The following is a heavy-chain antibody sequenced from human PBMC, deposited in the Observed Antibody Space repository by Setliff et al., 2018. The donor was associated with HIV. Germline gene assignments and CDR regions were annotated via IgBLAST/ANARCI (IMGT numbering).Heavy chain of an antibody. CDR3: ARDRMPMASWVPDK. CDR1: DDYISSNY. V-gene: IGHV4-4*07. D-gene: IGHD2-2*01. Sequence: PSETLSLTCTVSDDYISSNYWRWIRQSAGKGLEWVGRIYTGGRTNYNPSLKGRVTMSVDTSKNQFSLNLSSVTAADTAVYYCARDRMPMASWVPDKWGQGTLVTSPQ. J-gene: IGHJ4*02. CDR2: IYTGGRT.